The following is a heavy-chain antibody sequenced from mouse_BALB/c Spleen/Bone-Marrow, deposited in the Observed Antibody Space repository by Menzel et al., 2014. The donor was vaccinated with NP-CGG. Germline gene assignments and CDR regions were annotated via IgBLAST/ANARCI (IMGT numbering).Heavy chain of an antibody. CDR3: TRIYDGYTY. V-gene: IGHV5-6-4*01. CDR2: ISSGGSYT. CDR1: GFTLSSYT. J-gene: IGHJ3*01. D-gene: IGHD2-3*01. Sequence: EVNVVESGGGLVKPGGSLKLSCAASGFTLSSYTMSWVRQTPEKRLEWVATISSGGSYTYYPDSEKGRFTISRDNAKNTLYLQMSSLKSEDTAMYYCTRIYDGYTYWGQGTLVTGSA.